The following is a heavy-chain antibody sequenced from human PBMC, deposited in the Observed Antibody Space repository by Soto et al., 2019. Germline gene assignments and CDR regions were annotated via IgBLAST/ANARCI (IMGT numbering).Heavy chain of an antibody. Sequence: SETLSLTCTVSGGSISSGGYYWSWIRQHPGKGLEWIEYIYYSGSTYYNPSLKSRVTISVDTSKNQFSLKLSSVTAADTAVYYCARDPVVGAGPLRAFDIWGQGTMVTVSS. CDR3: ARDPVVGAGPLRAFDI. CDR1: GGSISSGGYY. J-gene: IGHJ3*02. CDR2: IYYSGST. V-gene: IGHV4-31*03. D-gene: IGHD4-17*01.